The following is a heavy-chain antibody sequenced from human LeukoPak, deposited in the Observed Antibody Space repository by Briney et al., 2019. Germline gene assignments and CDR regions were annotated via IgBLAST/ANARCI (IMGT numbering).Heavy chain of an antibody. V-gene: IGHV3-30*18. CDR2: ISYDGSNK. J-gene: IGHJ3*02. Sequence: GGSLRLSCAASGFTFSTYSMNWVRQAPGKGLEWVAVISYDGSNKYYADSVKGRFTISRDNSKNTLYLQMNSLRAEDTAVYYCAKDFNVLLWFGEPLDAFDIWGQGTMVTVSS. D-gene: IGHD3-10*01. CDR1: GFTFSTYS. CDR3: AKDFNVLLWFGEPLDAFDI.